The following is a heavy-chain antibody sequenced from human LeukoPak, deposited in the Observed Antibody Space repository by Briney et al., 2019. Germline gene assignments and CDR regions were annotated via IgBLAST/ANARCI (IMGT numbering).Heavy chain of an antibody. CDR2: IKKDGSEK. J-gene: IGHJ6*02. CDR3: GYYYGSGSYYSSDYYYGMDV. CDR1: GFTFSNYW. Sequence: GGSLRLSCAASGFTFSNYWMSWVREAPGKGLEWVANIKKDGSEKYYVDSVKGGFTISRDNARNSLYLQMNSLRAENTAVYYCGYYYGSGSYYSSDYYYGMDVWGQGTTVTVSS. V-gene: IGHV3-7*01. D-gene: IGHD3-10*01.